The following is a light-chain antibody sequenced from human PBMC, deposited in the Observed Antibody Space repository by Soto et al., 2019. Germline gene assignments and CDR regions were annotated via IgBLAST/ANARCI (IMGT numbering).Light chain of an antibody. J-gene: IGLJ2*01. CDR3: ALYMGSGSVV. CDR2: NTN. V-gene: IGLV8-61*01. Sequence: QAVVTQEPSFSVSPGGTVTLTCGLSSGSVSTNYYPTWYQQTPGQTPRTLIYNTNSRSSGVPDRFSGSILGNKAALTITGAQADDESHYYCALYMGSGSVVFGGGTKVTVL. CDR1: SGSVSTNYY.